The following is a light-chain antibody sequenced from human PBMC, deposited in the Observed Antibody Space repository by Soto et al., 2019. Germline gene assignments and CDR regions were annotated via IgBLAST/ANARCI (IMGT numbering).Light chain of an antibody. Sequence: EIVLTQSPDTLSLSPGQRVTLSCRASQSVNTNLAWYQHIRGQAPRLLIYGAATRATGIPARFSGTGSGTEFTLTFGSLQSEDFAVYYCQQYDNWTWTFGQGTKVDI. V-gene: IGKV3-15*01. CDR2: GAA. CDR3: QQYDNWTWT. CDR1: QSVNTN. J-gene: IGKJ1*01.